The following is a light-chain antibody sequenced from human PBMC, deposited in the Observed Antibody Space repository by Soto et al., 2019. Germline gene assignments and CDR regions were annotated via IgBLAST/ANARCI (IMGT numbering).Light chain of an antibody. CDR3: QKCKVAPFT. V-gene: IGKV1-27*01. CDR2: AAS. J-gene: IGKJ4*01. CDR1: QGIDNH. Sequence: DIQMTQSPSSLSASVGDRVTITCRSSQGIDNHLAWYQQKPGKAPKLLIYAASTLQSGVPSRFTGSGSGTDFTLPISSLQPEDAATYFCQKCKVAPFTFGGGTKVEI.